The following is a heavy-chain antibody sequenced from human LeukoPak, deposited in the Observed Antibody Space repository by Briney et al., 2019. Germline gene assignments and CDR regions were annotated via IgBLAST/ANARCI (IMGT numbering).Heavy chain of an antibody. D-gene: IGHD6-19*01. J-gene: IGHJ6*03. V-gene: IGHV3-7*01. CDR1: GFTFSSYW. Sequence: GGSLRLSCAASGFTFSSYWMSWVRQAPGKGLEWVANIKQDGSEKYYVDSVKGRFTISRDNAKNPLYLQMNSLRAEDTAVYYCASASSGRSYYYYYMDVWGKGTTVTISS. CDR3: ASASSGRSYYYYYMDV. CDR2: IKQDGSEK.